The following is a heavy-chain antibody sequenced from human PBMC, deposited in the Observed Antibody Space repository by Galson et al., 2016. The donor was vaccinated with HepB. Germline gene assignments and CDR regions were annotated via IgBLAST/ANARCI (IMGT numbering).Heavy chain of an antibody. CDR1: GFVFSNIG. D-gene: IGHD1-1*01. CDR3: AKERLVRRIFDH. CDR2: ISTRRTT. V-gene: IGHV3-23*01. Sequence: SLRLSCAASGFVFSNIGLSWVRQAPGKGLEWVASISTRRTTYYSDSVQGRFTISRDNSNNTLYLQMNGLRAEDTAVYYCAKERLVRRIFDHWGQGTLVTVSS. J-gene: IGHJ4*02.